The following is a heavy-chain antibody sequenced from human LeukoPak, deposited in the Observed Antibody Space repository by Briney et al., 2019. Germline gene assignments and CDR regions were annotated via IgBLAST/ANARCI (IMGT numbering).Heavy chain of an antibody. J-gene: IGHJ4*02. CDR3: ARLVYSYDPHFDY. CDR1: GYSFTSYW. CDR2: IYPGDSDT. Sequence: HGASLQISCKGSGYSFTSYWIGWVRQLPGKGLEWMGIIYPGDSDTRYSPSFQGQVTISADKSISTAYLQWSSLKASDTAMYYCARLVYSYDPHFDYWGQGTLVTVSS. D-gene: IGHD5-18*01. V-gene: IGHV5-51*01.